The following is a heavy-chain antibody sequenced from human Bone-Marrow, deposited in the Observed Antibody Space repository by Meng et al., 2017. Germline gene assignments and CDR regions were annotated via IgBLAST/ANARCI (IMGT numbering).Heavy chain of an antibody. D-gene: IGHD2-15*01. CDR2: IIPIFGTA. CDR3: ARGLVVVAQYYFDY. V-gene: IGHV1-69*06. Sequence: SVKVSCKASGGTFSSYAISWVRQAPGQGLEWMGGIIPIFGTANYAQKFQGRVTITADKSTSTAYMELSSLRSEDTAVYYCARGLVVVAQYYFDYWGQGTLVNGAS. J-gene: IGHJ4*02. CDR1: GGTFSSYA.